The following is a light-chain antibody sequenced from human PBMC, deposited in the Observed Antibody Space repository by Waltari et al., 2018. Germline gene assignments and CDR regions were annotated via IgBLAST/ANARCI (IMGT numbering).Light chain of an antibody. J-gene: IGLJ3*02. Sequence: QSALTQPRSVSGPPGQSVTISCTGTSSDVGGYDAVSWYRQHPGKAPALIIYDVSNRPPGVPVRFSCSKAVTSASLTISGLQADDDADYYCSSNAGYSTWVFGGGTKVTVL. CDR1: SSDVGGYDA. CDR3: SSNAGYSTWV. V-gene: IGLV2-11*01. CDR2: DVS.